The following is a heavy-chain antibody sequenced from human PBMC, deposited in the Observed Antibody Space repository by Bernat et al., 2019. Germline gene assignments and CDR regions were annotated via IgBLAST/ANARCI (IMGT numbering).Heavy chain of an antibody. CDR1: GYTFTSYY. CDR2: INPSGGST. Sequence: QVQLVQSGAEVKKPGASVKVSCKASGYTFTSYYMHWVRQAPGQGLEWMGIINPSGGSTSYAQKFQGRVTMTRDTSTSTVYMELSSLRYEDTAVYYCARSSITIFGVVIEAGLFDYWGQGTLVTVSS. CDR3: ARSSITIFGVVIEAGLFDY. J-gene: IGHJ4*02. D-gene: IGHD3-3*01. V-gene: IGHV1-46*01.